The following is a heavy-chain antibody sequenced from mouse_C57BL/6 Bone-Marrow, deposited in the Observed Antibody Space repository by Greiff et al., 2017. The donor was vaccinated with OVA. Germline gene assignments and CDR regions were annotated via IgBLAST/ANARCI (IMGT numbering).Heavy chain of an antibody. V-gene: IGHV1-15*01. D-gene: IGHD2-1*01. CDR2: IDPETGGT. J-gene: IGHJ4*01. CDR3: TSSLYYGNYAMDY. Sequence: QVQLQQSGAELVRPGASVTLSCKASGYTFTDYEMHWVKQTPVHGLEWIGAIDPETGGTAYNQKFKGKAILTADKSSSTAYMELRSLTSEDSAVYYCTSSLYYGNYAMDYWGQGTSVTVSS. CDR1: GYTFTDYE.